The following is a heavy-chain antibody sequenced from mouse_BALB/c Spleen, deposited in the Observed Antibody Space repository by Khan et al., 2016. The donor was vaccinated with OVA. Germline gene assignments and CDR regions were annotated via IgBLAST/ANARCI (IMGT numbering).Heavy chain of an antibody. CDR3: EREGYGSWFAY. J-gene: IGHJ3*01. CDR1: GYTFTSYV. CDR2: INPYNDGT. V-gene: IGHV1S136*01. Sequence: VQLQQSGPELVKPGASVKMSCKASGYTFTSYVMHWVKQKPGQGLEWIGYINPYNDGTKYNEKFKGKATLTSDKSSSTAYMELSSLTSEDSAVYYGEREGYGSWFAYWGQGTLVTVSA. D-gene: IGHD2-10*02.